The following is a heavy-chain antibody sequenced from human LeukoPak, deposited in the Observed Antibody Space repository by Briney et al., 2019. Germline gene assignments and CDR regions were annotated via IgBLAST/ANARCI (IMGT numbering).Heavy chain of an antibody. D-gene: IGHD4-17*01. CDR2: ISYDGSNK. J-gene: IGHJ4*02. V-gene: IGHV3-30-3*01. CDR3: AKDLSEYGDYFDY. CDR1: GFTFSSYA. Sequence: GGSLRLSCAASGFTFSSYAMHWVRQAPGKGLEWVAVISYDGSNKYYADSVKGRFTISRDNAKNSLYLQMNSLRAEDTALYYCAKDLSEYGDYFDYWGQGTLVTVSS.